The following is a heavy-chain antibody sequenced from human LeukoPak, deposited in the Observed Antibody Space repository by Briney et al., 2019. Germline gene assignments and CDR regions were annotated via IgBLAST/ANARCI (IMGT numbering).Heavy chain of an antibody. Sequence: DRRAPGQRLQWVSYISSSGSTTYYPDSVEGRYRLSIDNSNASLYLQMRSLSAEDTAVYYCARGFGSSFPRFDSWGQRTRVTVSS. CDR3: ARGFGSSFPRFDS. D-gene: IGHD3-3*01. V-gene: IGHV3-48*03. J-gene: IGHJ4*02. CDR2: ISSSGSTT.